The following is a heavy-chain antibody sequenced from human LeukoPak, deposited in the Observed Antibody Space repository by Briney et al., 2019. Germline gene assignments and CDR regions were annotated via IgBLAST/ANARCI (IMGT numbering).Heavy chain of an antibody. V-gene: IGHV4-4*02. J-gene: IGHJ5*02. Sequence: SGTLSHTCAVSGGSISSSNWWSWVRQPPGKGLEWIGEIYHSGSTNYNPSLKSRVTISVDKSKNQFSLKLSSVTAADTAVYYCARPLGYCSSTSCYGWFDPWGQGTLVTVSS. CDR2: IYHSGST. CDR3: ARPLGYCSSTSCYGWFDP. D-gene: IGHD2-2*01. CDR1: GGSISSSNW.